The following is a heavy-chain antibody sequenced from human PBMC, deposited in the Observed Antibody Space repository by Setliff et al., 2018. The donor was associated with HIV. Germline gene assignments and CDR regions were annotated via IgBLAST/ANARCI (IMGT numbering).Heavy chain of an antibody. V-gene: IGHV3-30*04. CDR3: ARDLGHSSPVFDY. CDR2: VSYDGGDK. J-gene: IGHJ4*02. CDR1: GVNFNSHA. Sequence: GGSLRLSCAAVGVNFNSHAMHWVRQAPGKGLEWVAVVSYDGGDKHSADSVKGRFTISRDNSKNTLFLQMNSLRAEDTAVYYCARDLGHSSPVFDYWGQGTLVTVSS.